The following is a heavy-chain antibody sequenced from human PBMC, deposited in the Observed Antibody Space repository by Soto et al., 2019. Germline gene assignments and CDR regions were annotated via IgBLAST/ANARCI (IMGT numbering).Heavy chain of an antibody. Sequence: QVQLVQSGAEVKKPGSSVQVSCKASGGTFSSYAIRWVRQAPGQGREWMGGIIPIFGTANYAQKFQGRVTITADESTSTADMELSSLRSEDTAVDYCAREGASGSHIGYWGQGTLVTVSS. CDR2: IIPIFGTA. CDR3: AREGASGSHIGY. J-gene: IGHJ4*02. D-gene: IGHD3-22*01. V-gene: IGHV1-69*01. CDR1: GGTFSSYA.